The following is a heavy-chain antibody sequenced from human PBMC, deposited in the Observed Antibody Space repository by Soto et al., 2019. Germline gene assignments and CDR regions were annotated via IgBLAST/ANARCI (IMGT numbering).Heavy chain of an antibody. J-gene: IGHJ3*02. Sequence: SETLSLTCNIYGGSISSYYWSWIRQPPGKGLEWIGYIYYSGSTNYNPSLKSRVTISVYTSKNQFSLKLSSVTAADTAVYYCARKPTVSRAFDIWGQGTMVTVSS. CDR2: IYYSGST. D-gene: IGHD4-17*01. CDR1: GGSISSYY. V-gene: IGHV4-59*08. CDR3: ARKPTVSRAFDI.